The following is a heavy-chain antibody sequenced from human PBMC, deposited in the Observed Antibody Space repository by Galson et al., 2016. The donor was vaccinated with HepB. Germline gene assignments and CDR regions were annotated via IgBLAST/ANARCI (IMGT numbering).Heavy chain of an antibody. V-gene: IGHV3-43D*03. D-gene: IGHD1-26*01. Sequence: SLRLSCAASGFTFDDYAMHWVRQAPGKGLEWVSLISWDGDDTYYADSVKGRFIISRDNSRNSLSLQMNSLRVEDSALYYCARDVVVGANSAPKYWGQGTLVTVAS. CDR2: ISWDGDDT. CDR3: ARDVVVGANSAPKY. CDR1: GFTFDDYA. J-gene: IGHJ4*02.